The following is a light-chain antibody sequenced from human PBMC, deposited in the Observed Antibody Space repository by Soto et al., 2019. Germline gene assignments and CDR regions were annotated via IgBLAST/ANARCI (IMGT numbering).Light chain of an antibody. CDR2: EVT. CDR1: SSDVGGYGY. CDR3: SSYAGGNTVV. J-gene: IGLJ2*01. V-gene: IGLV2-8*01. Sequence: QSALTQPPSASGSPEQSVTISCSGTSSDVGGYGYVSWYQQRPGEAPKLMIYEVTQRPSGVPDRFSGSKSGITASLTVSGLQADDEADYYCSSYAGGNTVVFGGGTKLTVL.